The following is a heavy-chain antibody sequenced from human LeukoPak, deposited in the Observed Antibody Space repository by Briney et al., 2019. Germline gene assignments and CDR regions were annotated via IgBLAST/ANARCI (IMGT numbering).Heavy chain of an antibody. D-gene: IGHD3-22*01. CDR2: IYYSGST. Sequence: KPSETLSLTCAVYGGSFSGYYWSWIRQPPGKGLEWIGYIYYSGSTNYNPSLKSRVTISVDTSKNQFSLKLSSVTAADTAVYYCARASFEYYYDSSGYYLNAFDIWGQGTMVTVSS. CDR1: GGSFSGYY. V-gene: IGHV4-59*01. CDR3: ARASFEYYYDSSGYYLNAFDI. J-gene: IGHJ3*02.